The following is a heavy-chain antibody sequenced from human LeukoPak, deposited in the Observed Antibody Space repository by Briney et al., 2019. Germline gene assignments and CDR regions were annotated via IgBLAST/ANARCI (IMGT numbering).Heavy chain of an antibody. CDR3: ARVDYANWY. CDR1: GGSFSGYY. J-gene: IGHJ4*02. V-gene: IGHV4-34*01. D-gene: IGHD4-17*01. Sequence: SETLPLTCAVYGGSFSGYYWSWIRQPPGKGLEWIGEINHSGSTNHNPSLKSRVTISVDTSKNQFSLKLSSVTAADTAVYYCARVDYANWYWGQGTLVTASS. CDR2: INHSGST.